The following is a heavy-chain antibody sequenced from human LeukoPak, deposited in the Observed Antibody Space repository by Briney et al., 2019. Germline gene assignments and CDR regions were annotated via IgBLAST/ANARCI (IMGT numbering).Heavy chain of an antibody. CDR2: ISAYNGNT. V-gene: IGHV1-18*01. Sequence: ASVTVSFTASGYTFTIYGISWVRHAPGQGLEWMGWISAYNGNTNYAQKLQGRVTMTTDTSTSTAYMELRSLRSDDTAVYYCARVRGYFDYWGQGTLVTVSS. D-gene: IGHD5-12*01. CDR3: ARVRGYFDY. J-gene: IGHJ4*02. CDR1: GYTFTIYG.